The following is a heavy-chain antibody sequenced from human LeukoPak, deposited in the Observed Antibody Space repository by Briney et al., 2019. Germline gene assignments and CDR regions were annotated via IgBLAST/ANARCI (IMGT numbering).Heavy chain of an antibody. CDR1: GFSFSNYW. CDR3: ARLLSSSASCYDF. CDR2: INQDGSEK. J-gene: IGHJ4*02. D-gene: IGHD2-2*01. V-gene: IGHV3-7*04. Sequence: GGSLRLSCAAFGFSFSNYWMSWVRQAPGKGLEWVASINQDGSEKYYVDSVKGRFAISRDNAKNSLYLQMNSLRAEDTAVYYCARLLSSSASCYDFWGQGTPVTASS.